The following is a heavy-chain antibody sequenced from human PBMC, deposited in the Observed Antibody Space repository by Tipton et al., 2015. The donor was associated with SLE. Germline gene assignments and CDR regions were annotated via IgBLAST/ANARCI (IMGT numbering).Heavy chain of an antibody. V-gene: IGHV4-31*03. D-gene: IGHD1-7*01. Sequence: TLSLTCTVSGGSISSGGYYWSWIRQHPGKGLEWIGYIYYSGSTYYNPSLKNRITMSIDTSKKRFSLKLSSVTAADTAVYYCARQGGMTGTTFPFDIWGQGTMVTVSS. CDR2: IYYSGST. CDR1: GGSISSGGYY. CDR3: ARQGGMTGTTFPFDI. J-gene: IGHJ3*02.